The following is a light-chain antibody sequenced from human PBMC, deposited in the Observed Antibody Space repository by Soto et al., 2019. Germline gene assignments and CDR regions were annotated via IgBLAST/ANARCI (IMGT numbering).Light chain of an antibody. CDR1: QTVSSY. Sequence: EIVLTQSPATLSLSPGERATLSCRARQTVSSYLAWYQQKPGQAPRLLIYDASNRATGIPARFSGSGSGTDFTLTIISLEPEDFVVYYCQQRSNWLTFGGGTKVEIK. CDR3: QQRSNWLT. V-gene: IGKV3-11*01. CDR2: DAS. J-gene: IGKJ4*01.